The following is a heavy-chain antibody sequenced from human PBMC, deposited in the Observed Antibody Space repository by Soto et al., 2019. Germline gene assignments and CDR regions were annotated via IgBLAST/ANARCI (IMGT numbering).Heavy chain of an antibody. J-gene: IGHJ4*02. V-gene: IGHV4-31*03. CDR3: LTGPRPPSDSYLLPDFDY. Sequence: QVQLQESGPGLVKTSQTLSLTCTVSGDSTGNGDYYWSWIRQHTGKGLERIGDIYYSENTFYIPSMRSRVTVSVDTSTNQFSLKLGSVTAADTAVYYCLTGPRPPSDSYLLPDFDYWGQGTLVSVSS. CDR2: IYYSENT. D-gene: IGHD2-21*01. CDR1: GDSTGNGDYY.